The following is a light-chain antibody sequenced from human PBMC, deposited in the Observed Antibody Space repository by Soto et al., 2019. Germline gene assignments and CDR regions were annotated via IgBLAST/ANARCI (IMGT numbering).Light chain of an antibody. CDR2: GAS. CDR1: QGISNS. V-gene: IGKV3-15*01. J-gene: IGKJ2*01. Sequence: EIVMTQSPATLSVSPGERVTLSCRASQGISNSLAWFQQKPGQAPRLLIYGASTRTTGVPDRFSGSGSRTEFTLTISSLQSEDFALYYCQQYTNWTPTYTFGQGTKLEIK. CDR3: QQYTNWTPTYT.